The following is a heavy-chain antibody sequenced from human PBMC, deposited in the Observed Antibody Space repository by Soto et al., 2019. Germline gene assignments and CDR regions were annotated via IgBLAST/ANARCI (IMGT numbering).Heavy chain of an antibody. V-gene: IGHV4-34*01. CDR1: GGSFSGYY. J-gene: IGHJ2*01. Sequence: SETLSLTCAVYGGSFSGYYWSWIRQPPGKGLEWIGEINHSGSTNYNPSLKSRVTISVDTSKNQFSLKLSSVTAADTAVYYCARGGPHPWYFDLWGRGTLVTVSS. CDR3: ARGGPHPWYFDL. CDR2: INHSGST.